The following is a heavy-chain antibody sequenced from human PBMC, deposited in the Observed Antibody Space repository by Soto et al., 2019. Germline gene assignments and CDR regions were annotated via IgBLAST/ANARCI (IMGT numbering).Heavy chain of an antibody. D-gene: IGHD6-6*01. CDR3: AREGEYSSSSRYYYYGMDV. CDR1: GGSISSYY. V-gene: IGHV4-59*01. Sequence: ETLSLTCTVPGGSISSYYWSWIRQPPGKGLEWIGYIYYSGSTNYNPSLKSRVTISVDTSKNQFSLKLSSVTAADTAVYYCAREGEYSSSSRYYYYGMDVWGQGTTVTV. CDR2: IYYSGST. J-gene: IGHJ6*02.